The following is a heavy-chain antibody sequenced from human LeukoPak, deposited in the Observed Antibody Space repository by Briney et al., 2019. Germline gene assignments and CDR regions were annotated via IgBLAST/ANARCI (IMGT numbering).Heavy chain of an antibody. V-gene: IGHV1-69*05. J-gene: IGHJ4*02. D-gene: IGHD3-3*01. Sequence: SVKVSCKASGGTFRSYAISWVRQAPEQGLEWMGGIIPIFGTANYAQKFQGRVTITTDESTSTAYMELSSLRSEDTAVYYCARQWSGYLYYFDYWGQGTLVTVSS. CDR3: ARQWSGYLYYFDY. CDR1: GGTFRSYA. CDR2: IIPIFGTA.